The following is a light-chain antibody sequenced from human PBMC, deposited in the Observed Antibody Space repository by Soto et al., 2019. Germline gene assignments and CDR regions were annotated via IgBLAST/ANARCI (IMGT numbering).Light chain of an antibody. CDR2: AAS. Sequence: IQMTQSPSTLSACVGDTVTLTCRASRDIGSDLSWYQQKPGKAPTLLIYAASNLQSGVPSRFRGSRSGTEFTLTVSSLQPEDFATYYCLQDHDDSWTFGQGTKVDIK. V-gene: IGKV1-6*01. J-gene: IGKJ1*01. CDR3: LQDHDDSWT. CDR1: RDIGSD.